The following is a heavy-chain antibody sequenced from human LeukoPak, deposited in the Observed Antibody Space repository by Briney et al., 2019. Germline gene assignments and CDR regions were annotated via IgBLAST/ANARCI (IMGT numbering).Heavy chain of an antibody. CDR1: GYTFTSYG. Sequence: GASVKVSCKASGYTFTSYGISWVRQAPGQGLEWMGRINPNSGGTNYAQKFQGRVTMTRDTSISTAYMELSRLRSDDTAVYYRARDDYDSSGYYDYWGQGTLVTVSS. CDR3: ARDDYDSSGYYDY. V-gene: IGHV1-2*06. J-gene: IGHJ4*02. CDR2: INPNSGGT. D-gene: IGHD3-22*01.